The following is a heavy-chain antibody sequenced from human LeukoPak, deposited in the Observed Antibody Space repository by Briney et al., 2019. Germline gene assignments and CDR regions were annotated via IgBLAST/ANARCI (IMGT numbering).Heavy chain of an antibody. CDR2: ISYDGSNK. CDR3: SQYSSSWYGVH. J-gene: IGHJ4*02. Sequence: PGGSLRLSCAVSGITFSTYALHWVRQAPGKGLEWVAAISYDGSNKYYADSVKGRFTISRDNSKNTLYLQMNSLRAEDTAVYYCSQYSSSWYGVHWGQGPLVTVSS. V-gene: IGHV3-30-3*01. CDR1: GITFSTYA. D-gene: IGHD6-13*01.